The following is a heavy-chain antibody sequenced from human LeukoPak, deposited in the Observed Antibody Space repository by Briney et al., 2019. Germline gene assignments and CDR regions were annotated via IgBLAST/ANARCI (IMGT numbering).Heavy chain of an antibody. CDR2: VNPNSGGT. CDR1: GYTFIGYY. V-gene: IGHV1-2*02. Sequence: ASVKVSCKASGYTFIGYYVHWMRQAPGQGLEWMGWVNPNSGGTDYAQKFQGRITMTRETSISTAYMELNSLRSDDTAVYYCARGDMVRGLYYMDVWGRGTTVTVSS. CDR3: ARGDMVRGLYYMDV. J-gene: IGHJ6*03. D-gene: IGHD3-10*01.